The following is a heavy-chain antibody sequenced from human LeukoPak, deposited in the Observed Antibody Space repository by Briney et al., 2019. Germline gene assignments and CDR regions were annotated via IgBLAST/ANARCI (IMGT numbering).Heavy chain of an antibody. D-gene: IGHD2/OR15-2a*01. CDR3: AKYLSRAFDS. Sequence: GGSLRLSCATSGFTFTSYWMSWVRQAPGKGLEWLGHINQEASRTDHADSVKGRFTISRDNARNLLYLHMSSLRAEDTAVYYCAKYLSRAFDSWGQGILVSVSS. V-gene: IGHV3-7*01. J-gene: IGHJ4*02. CDR2: INQEASRT. CDR1: GFTFTSYW.